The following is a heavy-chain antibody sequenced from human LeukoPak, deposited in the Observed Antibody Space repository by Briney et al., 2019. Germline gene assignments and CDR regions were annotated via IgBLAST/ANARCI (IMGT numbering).Heavy chain of an antibody. Sequence: SETLSLTCTVSGGSISNYYWSWVRQPPGKGLEWIGYIYYSGNTNYNPSLKSRVTMSVDTSKNQFSLKLSSVTAADTAVYFCARNGLRPFDYWGQGTLVTVSS. CDR3: ARNGLRPFDY. CDR1: GGSISNYY. J-gene: IGHJ4*02. CDR2: IYYSGNT. D-gene: IGHD1-1*01. V-gene: IGHV4-59*01.